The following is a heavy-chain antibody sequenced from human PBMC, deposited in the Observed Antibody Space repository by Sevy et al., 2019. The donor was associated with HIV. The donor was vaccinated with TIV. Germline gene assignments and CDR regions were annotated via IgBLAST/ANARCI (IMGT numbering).Heavy chain of an antibody. D-gene: IGHD4-4*01. J-gene: IGHJ4*02. Sequence: SETLSLTCTVSGGSISSGGYYWSWIRQHPGKGLEWIGYIYYSGGTYYTPSLKSRVTISVDTSKNQFSLKLSSVTAADTAVYYCAIRGTVTTGPLDYFDYWGQGTLVTVSS. CDR2: IYYSGGT. CDR1: GGSISSGGYY. CDR3: AIRGTVTTGPLDYFDY. V-gene: IGHV4-31*03.